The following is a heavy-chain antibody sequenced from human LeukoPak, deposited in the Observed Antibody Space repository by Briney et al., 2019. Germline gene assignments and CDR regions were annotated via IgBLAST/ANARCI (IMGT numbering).Heavy chain of an antibody. D-gene: IGHD3-3*01. CDR1: GGSFSGYY. Sequence: SETLSLTCAVYGGSFSGYYWSWIRQPPGKGLEWIWEINHSGSTNYNPSLKSRVTISVDTSKNQFSLKLCSVTAADTAVYYCARAKFWSGYSSYYYYYYMDVWGKGTTVTVSS. J-gene: IGHJ6*03. CDR3: ARAKFWSGYSSYYYYYYMDV. CDR2: INHSGST. V-gene: IGHV4-34*01.